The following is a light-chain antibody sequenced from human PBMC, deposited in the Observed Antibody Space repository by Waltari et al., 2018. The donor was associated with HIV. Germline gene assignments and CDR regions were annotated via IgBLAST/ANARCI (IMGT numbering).Light chain of an antibody. V-gene: IGKV1-5*03. CDR2: QAS. CDR3: QQYERHQS. CDR1: QSINTW. J-gene: IGKJ2*03. Sequence: DIQMPQSPSTLSASVGARVTITCLASQSINTWLAWYQQKPGKAPKLLIYQASTLESGVPSRFSGRGSGTEFTLTISSLHPDDFASYCCQQYERHQSFGQGTKVEMK.